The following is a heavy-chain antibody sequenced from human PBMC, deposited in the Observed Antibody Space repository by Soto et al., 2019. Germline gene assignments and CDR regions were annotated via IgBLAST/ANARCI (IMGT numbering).Heavy chain of an antibody. CDR3: ARDYWSGDRYYYGMDV. D-gene: IGHD3-3*01. V-gene: IGHV1-2*02. Sequence: ASVKVSCKASGYTFTGYYIHWVRQAPGQRLEWMGYINPNSGGPNYAQKFQGRVTMTRDTSISTAYMELSRLRSGDTAVYFCARDYWSGDRYYYGMDVWGQGTTVTVSS. J-gene: IGHJ6*02. CDR1: GYTFTGYY. CDR2: INPNSGGP.